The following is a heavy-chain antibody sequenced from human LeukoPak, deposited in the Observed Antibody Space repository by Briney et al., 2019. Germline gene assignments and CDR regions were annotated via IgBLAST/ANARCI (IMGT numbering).Heavy chain of an antibody. CDR1: GFTFSSYG. Sequence: GGSLGLSCAASGFTFSSYGMHWVRQAPGKGLEWVAVIWYDGSNKYYADSVKGRFTISRDNSKNTLYLQMNSLRAEDTAVYYCARGIDGFSHFDYWGQGTLVTVSS. J-gene: IGHJ4*02. CDR2: IWYDGSNK. D-gene: IGHD3-10*01. CDR3: ARGIDGFSHFDY. V-gene: IGHV3-33*01.